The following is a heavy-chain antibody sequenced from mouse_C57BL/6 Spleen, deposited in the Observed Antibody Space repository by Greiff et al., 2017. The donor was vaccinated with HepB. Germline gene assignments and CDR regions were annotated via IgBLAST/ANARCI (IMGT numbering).Heavy chain of an antibody. J-gene: IGHJ4*01. CDR2: IYPGDGDT. D-gene: IGHD2-1*01. Sequence: QVQLQQPGAELVKPGTSVKISCKASGYAFSSYWMNWVKQRPGKGLEWIGQIYPGDGDTNYNGKFKGKATLTADKSSSTAYMQLSSLTSEDSAVYFCAIYGNYEAMDYWGQGTSVTVSS. V-gene: IGHV1-80*01. CDR1: GYAFSSYW. CDR3: AIYGNYEAMDY.